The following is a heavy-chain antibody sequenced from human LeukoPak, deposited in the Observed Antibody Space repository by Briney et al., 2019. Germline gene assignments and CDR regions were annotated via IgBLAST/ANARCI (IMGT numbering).Heavy chain of an antibody. CDR2: IYNSGRT. CDR3: ARVTATYDWFDP. V-gene: IGHV4-59*01. Sequence: SETLSLTCTVSGDSIRDYYWSWLRQPPGNGLEWIGYIYNSGRTNYNPSLKSRVTISVDTSKNQFSLKLSSVTAADTAVYYCARVTATYDWFDPWGQGTLVTVSS. D-gene: IGHD2-21*02. CDR1: GDSIRDYY. J-gene: IGHJ5*02.